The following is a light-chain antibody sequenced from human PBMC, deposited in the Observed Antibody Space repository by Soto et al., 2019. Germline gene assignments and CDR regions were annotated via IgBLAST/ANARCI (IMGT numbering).Light chain of an antibody. J-gene: IGLJ1*01. CDR2: DVS. V-gene: IGLV2-14*03. Sequence: QSVLIQPASVTGSPGQSITVSCTGTGSDTVAHNYVSWYQHHPGKAPKLMIYDVSNRPSGVSNRFSGSKSGNTASLTISVLQPEDEADYYCSSYTTSNTRQIVFGTGTKVTV. CDR1: GSDTVAHNY. CDR3: SSYTTSNTRQIV.